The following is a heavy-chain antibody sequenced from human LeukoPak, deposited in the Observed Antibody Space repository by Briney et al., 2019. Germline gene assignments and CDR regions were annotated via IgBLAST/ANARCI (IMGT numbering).Heavy chain of an antibody. J-gene: IGHJ3*01. CDR3: ARDNYDSSGYYEHALDL. Sequence: SETLSLTCAVYGGSFSNYYWSWIRQPPGKGLEWIGEINHSGSTNYNPSLKSRVTISVDTSKNQFSLKLSSVTAADTAVYYCARDNYDSSGYYEHALDLWGQGTMVTVSS. V-gene: IGHV4-34*01. CDR1: GGSFSNYY. D-gene: IGHD3-22*01. CDR2: INHSGST.